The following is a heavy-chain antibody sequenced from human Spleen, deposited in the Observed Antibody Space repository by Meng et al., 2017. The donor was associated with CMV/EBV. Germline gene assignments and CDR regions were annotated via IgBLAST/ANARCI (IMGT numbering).Heavy chain of an antibody. D-gene: IGHD3-10*01. CDR1: GYTLGSYF. J-gene: IGHJ5*02. Sequence: ASVKVSCKESGYTLGSYFMHWVRQAPGQGLEWLGMINPSGGSTSYGQKFQERLTMTRDTSTSTVYMELSSLRSEDTAVYYCARNLRGVWFDPWGQGTLVTVSS. V-gene: IGHV1-46*01. CDR2: INPSGGST. CDR3: ARNLRGVWFDP.